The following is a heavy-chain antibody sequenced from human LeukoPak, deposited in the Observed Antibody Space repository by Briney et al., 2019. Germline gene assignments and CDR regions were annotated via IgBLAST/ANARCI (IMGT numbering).Heavy chain of an antibody. Sequence: SSETLSLTCTVSGGSISPYYWSWIRQPPGKGLQWIGYTYYSGSTTYNPSLKSRVTISVDTSKNQLSLKLSSVTAADTAVYYCARLMGLRLGEGSFFDYWGQGALVTVSS. CDR2: TYYSGST. J-gene: IGHJ4*02. CDR1: GGSISPYY. CDR3: ARLMGLRLGEGSFFDY. D-gene: IGHD3-16*01. V-gene: IGHV4-59*08.